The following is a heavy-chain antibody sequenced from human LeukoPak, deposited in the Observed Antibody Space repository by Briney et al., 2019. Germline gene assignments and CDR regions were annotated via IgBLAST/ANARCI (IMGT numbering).Heavy chain of an antibody. Sequence: PGGSLRLSCAASGFSFSTAWMNWVRQAPGKGLEWVGRIKSETDGGTTDVAAPVKGRFSISRDDSQNTLFLQMNSLKTEDTAMHYCITSSGAVTTLSPSFGSWGQGTLVTVFS. CDR2: IKSETDGGTT. D-gene: IGHD3-3*01. V-gene: IGHV3-15*01. CDR1: GFSFSTAW. CDR3: ITSSGAVTTLSPSFGS. J-gene: IGHJ5*02.